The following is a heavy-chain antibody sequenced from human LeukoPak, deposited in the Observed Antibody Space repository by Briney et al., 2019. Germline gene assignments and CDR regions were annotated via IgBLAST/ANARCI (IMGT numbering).Heavy chain of an antibody. Sequence: GGSLRLSCAASGFTFSNYEMTWVRQAPGKGLEWVSAISGSGGSTYYADSVKGRFTISRDNSKSTLYLQMNSLRAEDTAVYYCAKLVVVVVAATRHDAFDIWGQGTMVTVSS. J-gene: IGHJ3*02. CDR1: GFTFSNYE. V-gene: IGHV3-23*01. D-gene: IGHD2-15*01. CDR3: AKLVVVVVAATRHDAFDI. CDR2: ISGSGGST.